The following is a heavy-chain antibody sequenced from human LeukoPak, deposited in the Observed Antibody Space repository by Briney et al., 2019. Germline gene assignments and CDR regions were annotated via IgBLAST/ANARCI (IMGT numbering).Heavy chain of an antibody. J-gene: IGHJ1*01. CDR3: AIMHGYYDGSGYWVQ. Sequence: GGSLRLSCAASGFTFGSHGMSWVRQAPGKGLEWVSFITPNADRTSYADSVEGRFTISRDNPRNTLYMQMNSLRDEDTALYYCAIMHGYYDGSGYWVQWGQGTLVTVFS. V-gene: IGHV3-23*01. CDR1: GFTFGSHG. CDR2: ITPNADRT. D-gene: IGHD3-22*01.